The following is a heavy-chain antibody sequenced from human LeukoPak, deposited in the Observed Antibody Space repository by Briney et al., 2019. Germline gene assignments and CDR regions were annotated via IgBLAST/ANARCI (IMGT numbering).Heavy chain of an antibody. D-gene: IGHD6-19*01. Sequence: ASVRVSCKASGYTFTGYYMHWVRQAPGQGLEWMGWINPNSGGTNYAQKFQGRVTMTRDTSISTAYMELSRLRSDDTAVYYCARGRSSGGNYYYYYMDVWGKGTTVTISS. J-gene: IGHJ6*03. V-gene: IGHV1-2*02. CDR1: GYTFTGYY. CDR3: ARGRSSGGNYYYYYMDV. CDR2: INPNSGGT.